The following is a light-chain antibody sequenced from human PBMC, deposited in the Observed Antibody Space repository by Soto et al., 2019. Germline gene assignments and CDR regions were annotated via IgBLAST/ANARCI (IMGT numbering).Light chain of an antibody. Sequence: QSVLTQPASVSGSPGQSITISCTGTSSDVGGYSYVSWYQQHPGKAPKLMIYEVSNRPSGVSNRFSGSKSGNTASLTISGLQVEDEADYFCSSYTSSSTLVFGTGTKAPS. CDR2: EVS. CDR1: SSDVGGYSY. CDR3: SSYTSSSTLV. J-gene: IGLJ1*01. V-gene: IGLV2-14*01.